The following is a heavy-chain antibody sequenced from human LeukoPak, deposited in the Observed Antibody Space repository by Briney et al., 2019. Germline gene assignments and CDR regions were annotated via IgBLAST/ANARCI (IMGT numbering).Heavy chain of an antibody. V-gene: IGHV1-69*04. CDR1: GGTFSSYA. CDR2: IIPILGIA. D-gene: IGHD2-8*02. CDR3: ARDGTGYY. J-gene: IGHJ4*02. Sequence: SVTVSCKASGGTFSSYAISWVRQAPGQGLEWMGRIIPILGIANYAQKFQGRGTITADKSPSTAYMELSSLRSEDTAVYSCARDGTGYYWGPGTLVTVSS.